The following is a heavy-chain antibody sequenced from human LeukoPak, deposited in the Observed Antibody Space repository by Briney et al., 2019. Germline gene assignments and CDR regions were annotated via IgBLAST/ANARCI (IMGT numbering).Heavy chain of an antibody. CDR3: ARGGYSYGKLLGYYYYYMDV. CDR2: INPNSGGT. CDR1: GYTFTGYY. D-gene: IGHD5-18*01. J-gene: IGHJ6*03. V-gene: IGHV1-2*02. Sequence: GASVKVSCKASGYTFTGYYMHWVRQAPGQGLEWMGWINPNSGGTNYAQKFQGRVTMTRDTSISTAYMELSRLRSDDTAVFYCARGGYSYGKLLGYYYYYMDVWGKGTTVTVSS.